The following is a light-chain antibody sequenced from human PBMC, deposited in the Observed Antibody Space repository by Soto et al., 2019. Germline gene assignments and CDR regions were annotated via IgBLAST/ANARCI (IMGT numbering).Light chain of an antibody. J-gene: IGKJ1*01. Sequence: EVVLTQSPDTLSLSPGERATLSCRASQSVDSTYLGWYQQKPGQAPRLLIYGASNRATGIPDRFSGSGSGTDFTLTIARLEPEDFAVYYCTVYGSSSRTFGQGTKVEVK. CDR3: TVYGSSSRT. CDR2: GAS. V-gene: IGKV3-20*01. CDR1: QSVDSTY.